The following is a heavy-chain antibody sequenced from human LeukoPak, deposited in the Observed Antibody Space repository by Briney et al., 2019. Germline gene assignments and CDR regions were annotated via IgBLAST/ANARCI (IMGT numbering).Heavy chain of an antibody. V-gene: IGHV4-59*12. J-gene: IGHJ4*02. CDR2: IYYSGST. CDR3: AREGGTAMPHLDY. CDR1: GGSISSYY. D-gene: IGHD5-18*01. Sequence: SETLSLTCTVSGGSISSYYWSWIRQPPGRGLEWIGYIYYSGSTNYNPSLKSRVTISVDKSKNQFSLKLSSVTAADTAVYYCAREGGTAMPHLDYWGQGTLVTVSS.